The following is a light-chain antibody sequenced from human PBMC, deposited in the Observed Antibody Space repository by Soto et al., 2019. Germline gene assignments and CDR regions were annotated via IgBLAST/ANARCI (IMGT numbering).Light chain of an antibody. CDR2: GAS. V-gene: IGKV3-20*01. CDR1: QSVSSSY. Sequence: EIELTQSPGTLSLSPGERATLSCRASQSVSSSYLAWYQQKPGQAPRLLIYGASSRATGIPDRFSGSGSGTEFTLTISRLEPEDFAVYSCQQYGSSPGTFGQGTKLEIK. CDR3: QQYGSSPGT. J-gene: IGKJ2*01.